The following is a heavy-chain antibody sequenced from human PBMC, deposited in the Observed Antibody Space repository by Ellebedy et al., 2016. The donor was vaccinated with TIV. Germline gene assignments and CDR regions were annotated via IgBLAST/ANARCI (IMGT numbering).Heavy chain of an antibody. Sequence: ASVKVSCKASGSTFGNHGISWVRQAPGQGLEWMGGIIPMFGTANYAQQFQGRVTITADESTTTAYMELNSLRSDDTAVYYCAERLSRGYYFDYWGQGTLVTVSS. D-gene: IGHD3-3*01. V-gene: IGHV1-69*13. CDR2: IIPMFGTA. CDR1: GSTFGNHG. CDR3: AERLSRGYYFDY. J-gene: IGHJ4*02.